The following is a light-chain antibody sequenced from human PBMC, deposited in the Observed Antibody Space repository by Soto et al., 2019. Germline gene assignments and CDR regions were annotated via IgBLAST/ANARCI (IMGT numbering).Light chain of an antibody. J-gene: IGLJ3*02. CDR3: ISYTGIITHWI. V-gene: IGLV2-14*01. CDR2: EVN. Sequence: QSALTQPASVSGSPGQSITISCTGTSSDIGYYDYVSWYQQHPGKAPKLIIYEVNNRPSGVSNRFSGSKSANTASLTISGGQAEDEADCYCISYTGIITHWIFGGGTKLPVL. CDR1: SSDIGYYDY.